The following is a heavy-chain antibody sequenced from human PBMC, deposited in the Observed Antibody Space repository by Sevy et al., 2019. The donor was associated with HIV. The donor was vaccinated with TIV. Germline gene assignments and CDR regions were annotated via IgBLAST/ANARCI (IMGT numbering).Heavy chain of an antibody. CDR1: GYTLTELS. Sequence: ASVTVSCKVSGYTLTELSMHWVRQAPGKGLEWMGGFDPEDGETIYAQKFQGRVTMTEDTSTDTAYMELSSLRSEDTAVYYCATVPQYYYDSSGTHFDYWGQGTLVTVSS. CDR3: ATVPQYYYDSSGTHFDY. CDR2: FDPEDGET. V-gene: IGHV1-24*01. D-gene: IGHD3-22*01. J-gene: IGHJ4*02.